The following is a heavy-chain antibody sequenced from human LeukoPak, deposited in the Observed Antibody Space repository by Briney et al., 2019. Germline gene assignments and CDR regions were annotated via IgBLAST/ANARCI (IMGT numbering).Heavy chain of an antibody. J-gene: IGHJ4*02. CDR3: ARSQFGELLNGFDS. CDR2: ISSRSTYT. CDR1: EFIFTTYS. D-gene: IGHD3-10*01. Sequence: GGSLRLSCAASEFIFTTYSMSWVRQAPGKGLEWVSSISSRSTYTYYADSVKGRFAISRDNAKNSLYLQMNSLRVEDTAVYYCARSQFGELLNGFDSWGQGTLVTVSS. V-gene: IGHV3-21*01.